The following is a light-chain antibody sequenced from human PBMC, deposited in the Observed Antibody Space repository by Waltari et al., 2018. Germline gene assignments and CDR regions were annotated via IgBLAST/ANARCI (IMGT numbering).Light chain of an antibody. Sequence: EIVLTQSPGTLSLSPGERATLSCRASQSVSRALAWYQQNPGQAPRLLIYGASNRATGIPDRFSGSGSGTDFNLIISRLEPEDFAVYYCQHYVSLPVTFGQGTKVEIK. CDR3: QHYVSLPVT. CDR2: GAS. CDR1: QSVSRA. V-gene: IGKV3-20*01. J-gene: IGKJ1*01.